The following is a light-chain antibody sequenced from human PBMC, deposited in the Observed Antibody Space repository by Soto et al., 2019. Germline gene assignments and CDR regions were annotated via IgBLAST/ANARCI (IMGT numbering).Light chain of an antibody. Sequence: DIQMTQSPSTLSASVGDRVTITCRASQSISSWLARYQQKAGKAPKLLIYKASSLESGVPSRFSGSGSGTEFTLTISSLQPDDFATYYCQQYNTYSPTFGQGTKVEIK. CDR3: QQYNTYSPT. J-gene: IGKJ1*01. CDR2: KAS. CDR1: QSISSW. V-gene: IGKV1-5*03.